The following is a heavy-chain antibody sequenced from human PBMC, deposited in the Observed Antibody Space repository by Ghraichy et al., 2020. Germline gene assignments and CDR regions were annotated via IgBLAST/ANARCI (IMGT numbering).Heavy chain of an antibody. CDR1: GFTFSNAW. CDR2: IKSKTDGGTT. Sequence: GGSLRLSCAASGFTFSNAWMSWVRQAPGKGLEWVGRIKSKTDGGTTDYAAPVKGRFTISRDDSKNTLYLQMNSLKTEDTAVYYCTTDLGYSGSYLFDYWGQGTLVTVSS. J-gene: IGHJ4*02. V-gene: IGHV3-15*01. D-gene: IGHD1-26*01. CDR3: TTDLGYSGSYLFDY.